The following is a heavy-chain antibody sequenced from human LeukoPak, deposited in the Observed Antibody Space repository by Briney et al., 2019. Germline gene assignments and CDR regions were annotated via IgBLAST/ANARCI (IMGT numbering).Heavy chain of an antibody. D-gene: IGHD3-10*01. CDR1: GFTFSSYA. CDR3: ARGGYSGSGNYFDY. Sequence: GGSLRPSCAASGFTFSSYAMSWVRQAPGKGLEWVSVIYTGGSTYYADSVNGRFTISRDNSKNTLYLQMNSLRADDTAVYYCARGGYSGSGNYFDYWGQGTLVTVSS. CDR2: IYTGGST. J-gene: IGHJ4*02. V-gene: IGHV3-66*01.